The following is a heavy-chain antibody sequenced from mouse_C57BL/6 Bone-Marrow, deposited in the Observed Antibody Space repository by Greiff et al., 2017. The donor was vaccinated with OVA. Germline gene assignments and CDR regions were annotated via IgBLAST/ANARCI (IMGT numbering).Heavy chain of an antibody. J-gene: IGHJ2*01. V-gene: IGHV1-15*01. CDR1: GYTFTDYE. Sequence: VKLQQSGAELVRPGASVTLSCKASGYTFTDYEMHWVKQTPVHGLEWIGAIDPETGGTGYNQKFKGKAILTADKSSSTAYMELRSLTSEDSAVYYCTRRAYYSNYVPFDYWGQGTTLTVSS. D-gene: IGHD2-5*01. CDR3: TRRAYYSNYVPFDY. CDR2: IDPETGGT.